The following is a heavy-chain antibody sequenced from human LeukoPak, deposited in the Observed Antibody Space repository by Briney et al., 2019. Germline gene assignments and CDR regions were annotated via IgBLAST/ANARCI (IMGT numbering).Heavy chain of an antibody. Sequence: PSETLSLTCTVSGGSVSTSDYYWGWIRQSPVKGLEWIGDVFYTGKTNYNPSLRGRATISIDTSKNQCSLKLTYVTAADSAVYYCARVFHSGGQGTLVTVSS. D-gene: IGHD3-3*01. CDR2: VFYTGKT. V-gene: IGHV4-39*07. CDR1: GGSVSTSDYY. CDR3: ARVFHS. J-gene: IGHJ4*02.